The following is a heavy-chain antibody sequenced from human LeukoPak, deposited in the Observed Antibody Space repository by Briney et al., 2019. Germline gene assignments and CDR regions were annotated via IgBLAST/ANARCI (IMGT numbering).Heavy chain of an antibody. CDR2: INHSGST. V-gene: IGHV4-34*01. CDR3: ARAYYYDSSGYYLGLDY. D-gene: IGHD3-22*01. J-gene: IGHJ4*02. Sequence: PSETLSLICAVYGGSFSGYYWSWIRQPPGKGLEWIGEINHSGSTNYNPSLKSRVTISVDTSKNQFSLRLSSVTAADTAVYYCARAYYYDSSGYYLGLDYWGQGTLVTVSS. CDR1: GGSFSGYY.